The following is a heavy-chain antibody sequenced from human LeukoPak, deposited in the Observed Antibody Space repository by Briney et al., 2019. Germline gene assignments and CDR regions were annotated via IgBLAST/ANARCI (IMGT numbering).Heavy chain of an antibody. Sequence: GGSLRLSCAASGFTFSSYGMHWVRQAPGKGLEWVAVIWYDGSNKYYADSVKGRFTISRDNSKNTLYLQMNSLRAEDTAVYYCARDSSSSWYWGDYWGRGTLVTVSS. CDR3: ARDSSSSWYWGDY. D-gene: IGHD6-13*01. J-gene: IGHJ4*02. CDR2: IWYDGSNK. CDR1: GFTFSSYG. V-gene: IGHV3-33*01.